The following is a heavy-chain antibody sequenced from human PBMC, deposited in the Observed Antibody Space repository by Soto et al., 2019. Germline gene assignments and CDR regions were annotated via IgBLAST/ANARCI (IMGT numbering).Heavy chain of an antibody. CDR2: IYYSGIT. V-gene: IGHV4-39*01. Sequence: QLQLQESGPGLVKPSETLSLTCTVSGGSISSSRYYWGWIRQPPEKGLEWIGSIYYSGITYYYPYLKSRFTISVDTSKNQFSLKLSSVTAADTAVYYCARTITGYSSSWGQGTLVTVSS. J-gene: IGHJ4*02. CDR3: ARTITGYSSS. CDR1: GGSISSSRYY. D-gene: IGHD6-13*01.